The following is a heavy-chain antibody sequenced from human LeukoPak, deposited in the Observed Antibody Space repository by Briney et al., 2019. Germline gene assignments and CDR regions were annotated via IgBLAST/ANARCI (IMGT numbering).Heavy chain of an antibody. Sequence: ASVKVSCKASGYTFTSYGISWVRQAPGQGLEWMGWINPNGGGTNYAQKFQGRVTMTRDTSISTAYMELSRLRSDDTAVYYCATPGRNSYSSFDYWGQGTLVTVSS. CDR3: ATPGRNSYSSFDY. D-gene: IGHD6-13*01. CDR1: GYTFTSYG. CDR2: INPNGGGT. J-gene: IGHJ4*02. V-gene: IGHV1-2*02.